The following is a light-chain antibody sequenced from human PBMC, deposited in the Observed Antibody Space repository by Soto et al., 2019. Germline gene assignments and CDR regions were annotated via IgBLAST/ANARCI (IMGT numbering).Light chain of an antibody. J-gene: IGKJ4*01. CDR2: AAS. CDR1: QVIANY. Sequence: DIQMTQSPSSLSASVGARVTITCRASQVIANYLAWYKQKPGKVPMLLIYAASTLEPGVPSRFSGSGFGTDFTLSISSLQPEDFATYYGQKYNGATFTFGGGTK. V-gene: IGKV1-27*01. CDR3: QKYNGATFT.